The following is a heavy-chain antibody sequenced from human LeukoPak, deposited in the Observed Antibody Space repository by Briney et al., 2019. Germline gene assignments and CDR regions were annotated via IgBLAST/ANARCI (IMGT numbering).Heavy chain of an antibody. V-gene: IGHV4-34*01. CDR1: GGSFSGYY. J-gene: IGHJ4*02. CDR3: ARDERYYGSGKSFVVFDY. D-gene: IGHD3-10*01. Sequence: SETLSLTCAVYGGSFSGYYWSWIRQPPGKGLEWIGEINHSGSTKYNPSSKSRVTISVDTSKNQFSLKLSSVTAADTAVYYCARDERYYGSGKSFVVFDYWGQGTLVTVSS. CDR2: INHSGST.